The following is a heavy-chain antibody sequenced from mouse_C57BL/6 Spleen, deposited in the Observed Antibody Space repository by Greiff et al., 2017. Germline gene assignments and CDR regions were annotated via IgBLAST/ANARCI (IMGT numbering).Heavy chain of an antibody. Sequence: VQLQQSGPELVKPGASVTISCKASGYAFSSSWMNWVKQRPGKGLEWIGRIYPGDGDTNYNGKFKGKATLTADKSSSTAYMQLSSLTSEDSAFYFCAREGELVFLYYFDYWGQGTTLTVSS. CDR1: GYAFSSSW. CDR2: IYPGDGDT. CDR3: AREGELVFLYYFDY. D-gene: IGHD1-3*01. V-gene: IGHV1-82*01. J-gene: IGHJ2*01.